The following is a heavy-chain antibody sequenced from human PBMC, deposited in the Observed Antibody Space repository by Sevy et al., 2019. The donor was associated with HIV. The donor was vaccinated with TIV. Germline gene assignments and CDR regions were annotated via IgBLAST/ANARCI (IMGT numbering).Heavy chain of an antibody. V-gene: IGHV3-30*18. CDR2: ISYDGSNK. J-gene: IGHJ6*03. CDR3: AKESGSYSLGLYYYYYYMDV. D-gene: IGHD1-26*01. CDR1: GFTFSSYG. Sequence: GGSLRLSCAASGFTFSSYGMHWVRQAPGKGLEWVAVISYDGSNKYYADSVKGRFTISIDNSKNTLYLQMNSLRAEDTAVYYCAKESGSYSLGLYYYYYYMDVWGKGTTVTVSS.